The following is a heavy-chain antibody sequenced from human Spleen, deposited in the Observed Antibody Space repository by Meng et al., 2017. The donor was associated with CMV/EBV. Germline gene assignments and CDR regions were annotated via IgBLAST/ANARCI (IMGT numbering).Heavy chain of an antibody. D-gene: IGHD1-26*01. CDR2: IYWNDDK. V-gene: IGHV2-5*01. J-gene: IGHJ4*02. CDR3: AHMIGRTGGSYRFDY. CDR1: GCSLSTSGGG. Sequence: SGCSLSTSGGGVGWIRQPPGKALEWLALIYWNDDKRYSPSLKSRLTVTKDTSKNQVVLTMTNMDPVDTATYYCAHMIGRTGGSYRFDYWGQGTLVTVSS.